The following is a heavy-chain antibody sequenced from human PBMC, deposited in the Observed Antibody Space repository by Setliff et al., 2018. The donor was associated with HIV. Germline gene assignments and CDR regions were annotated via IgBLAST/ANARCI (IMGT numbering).Heavy chain of an antibody. Sequence: PSETLSLTCAVSGYFISSGYYWGWIRQPPGKGLEWIGSIYHSGSTHYNPSLKSRVTISVDTSKNQFSLKLNSVTAADTAVYYCARAQLPPTYIDVWGKGTTVTVSS. CDR3: ARAQLPPTYIDV. CDR1: GYFISSGYY. CDR2: IYHSGST. D-gene: IGHD2-2*01. V-gene: IGHV4-38-2*01. J-gene: IGHJ6*03.